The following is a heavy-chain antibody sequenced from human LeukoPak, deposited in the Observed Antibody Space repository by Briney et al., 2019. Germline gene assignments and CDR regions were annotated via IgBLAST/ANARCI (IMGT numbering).Heavy chain of an antibody. V-gene: IGHV4-31*03. J-gene: IGHJ4*02. CDR1: GGSISSGGYY. Sequence: SQTLSLTCTVSGGSISSGGYYWSWIRQHPGKGLEWIGYIYYSGSTLYNPSLQSRASISVDTSKNQFSLRLNSVTAADTAVYYCAISDGYCSSTTCYNPFDYWGQGTLVTVSS. CDR2: IYYSGST. D-gene: IGHD2-2*02. CDR3: AISDGYCSSTTCYNPFDY.